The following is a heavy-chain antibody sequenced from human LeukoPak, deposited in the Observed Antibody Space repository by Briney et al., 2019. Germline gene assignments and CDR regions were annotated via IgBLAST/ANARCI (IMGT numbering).Heavy chain of an antibody. J-gene: IGHJ4*02. CDR2: IYHSGTT. D-gene: IGHD4-23*01. V-gene: IGHV4-59*01. Sequence: SETLSLTCTVSGGSISSYYWSWIRQPPGKGLEWIGYIYHSGTTNQNPSLKSRVTTSLDTSKNQFSLKLSSVTAADTAVYYCARIEDYGGNSVNYWGQGTLVTVSS. CDR3: ARIEDYGGNSVNY. CDR1: GGSISSYY.